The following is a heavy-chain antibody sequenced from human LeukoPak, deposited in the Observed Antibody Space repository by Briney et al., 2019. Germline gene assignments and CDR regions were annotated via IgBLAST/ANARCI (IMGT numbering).Heavy chain of an antibody. CDR3: ARLAVAGLDY. CDR2: IYRGDSGT. CDR1: GYPFTTYW. D-gene: IGHD6-19*01. V-gene: IGHV5-51*03. J-gene: IGHJ4*02. Sequence: PGESSQISCKGSGYPFTTYWIGWVRQMPGKGLEWMGIIYRGDSGTRYRPSWQGQVTISADKSIGTACLQWNSLKASDTAMYYCARLAVAGLDYWGQGTMVTVSS.